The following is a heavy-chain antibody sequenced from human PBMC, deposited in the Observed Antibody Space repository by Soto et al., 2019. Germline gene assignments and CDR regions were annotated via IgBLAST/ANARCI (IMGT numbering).Heavy chain of an antibody. J-gene: IGHJ6*02. Sequence: EVQLVESGGGLFQREGSLRLSCAASGFSFSSYSINWVRQAPGKGLEWVSSISSSSTYIYYADSVRGRFTISRDNAKNSVFLQMNSVRAEDTAVYYCARDWDVAVVPAATNYPPYYGLDVWGQGATVTVSS. CDR2: ISSSSTYI. CDR1: GFSFSSYS. D-gene: IGHD2-2*01. V-gene: IGHV3-21*01. CDR3: ARDWDVAVVPAATNYPPYYGLDV.